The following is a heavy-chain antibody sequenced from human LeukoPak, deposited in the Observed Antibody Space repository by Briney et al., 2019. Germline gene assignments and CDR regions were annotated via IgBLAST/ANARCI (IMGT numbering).Heavy chain of an antibody. CDR1: GFSFSSYA. J-gene: IGHJ4*02. CDR3: ARAGHYGSGSSGDY. CDR2: ISGGGST. D-gene: IGHD3-10*01. Sequence: PGGSLRLSCAASGFSFSSYAMTWVRQAPGKGLEWVSAISGGGSTYYADSVKGRFTISRDNSKNTLYLQMNSLRAEDTAVYYCARAGHYGSGSSGDYWGQGTLVTVSS. V-gene: IGHV3-23*01.